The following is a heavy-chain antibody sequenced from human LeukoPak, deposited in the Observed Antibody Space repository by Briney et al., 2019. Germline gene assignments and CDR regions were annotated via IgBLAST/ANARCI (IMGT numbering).Heavy chain of an antibody. V-gene: IGHV3-66*01. Sequence: GGSLRLSCAASGFNVNSNYMSWVRQAPGKGLEWVSVIYSGGTTYYADSVKGRFTISRDNSKNMLSLQMNSLRAEDTAVYYCARLALRHTPMVPYNWFDPWGQGTLVTASS. CDR2: IYSGGTT. D-gene: IGHD5-18*01. CDR3: ARLALRHTPMVPYNWFDP. CDR1: GFNVNSNY. J-gene: IGHJ5*02.